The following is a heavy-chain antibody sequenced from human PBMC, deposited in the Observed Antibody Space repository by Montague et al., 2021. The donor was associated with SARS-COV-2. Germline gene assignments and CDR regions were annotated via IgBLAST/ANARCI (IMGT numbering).Heavy chain of an antibody. V-gene: IGHV3-33*01. CDR2: LWYDGSNK. CDR3: ASQLGYCSGGSCKQVDY. CDR1: GFTFSSYG. J-gene: IGHJ4*02. D-gene: IGHD2-15*01. Sequence: SVILSCAASGFTFSSYGMHWVRQAPVKGLEWVAVLWYDGSNKYYXDSVKGRFTISRDNSKNTLYLQMNSLRAEDTAVYYCASQLGYCSGGSCKQVDYWGQGTLVTVSS.